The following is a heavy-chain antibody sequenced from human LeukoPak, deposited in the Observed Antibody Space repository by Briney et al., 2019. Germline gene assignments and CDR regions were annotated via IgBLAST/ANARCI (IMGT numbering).Heavy chain of an antibody. D-gene: IGHD1-26*01. Sequence: ASVKVSCKASGYTFTGYYMHWVRQAPGQGLEWMGWINLNSGGTNYARKFQGRVTMTRDTSISTAYMELSRLRSDDTAVYYCARGLRVGATEAFDIWGQGTMVTVSS. CDR3: ARGLRVGATEAFDI. J-gene: IGHJ3*02. V-gene: IGHV1-2*02. CDR2: INLNSGGT. CDR1: GYTFTGYY.